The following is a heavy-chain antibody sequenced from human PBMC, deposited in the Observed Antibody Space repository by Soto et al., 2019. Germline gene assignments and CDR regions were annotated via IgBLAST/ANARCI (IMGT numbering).Heavy chain of an antibody. V-gene: IGHV3-30*18. Sequence: QVQLVESGGGVVQPGRSLRLSCAASGFTFSTYGMHWVRQAPGKGLEWVAVISYDGSNKYYADSVKGRFTISRDNSKNTLYLQMNSLRAEDTAVYYCAKGYSYEHDAFDIWGQGTMVTVSS. CDR2: ISYDGSNK. D-gene: IGHD5-18*01. CDR3: AKGYSYEHDAFDI. CDR1: GFTFSTYG. J-gene: IGHJ3*02.